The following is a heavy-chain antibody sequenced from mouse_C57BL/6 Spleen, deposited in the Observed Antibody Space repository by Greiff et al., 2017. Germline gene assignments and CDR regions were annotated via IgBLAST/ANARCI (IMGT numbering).Heavy chain of an antibody. D-gene: IGHD2-1*01. CDR3: ARGCIYYGGGYARDY. V-gene: IGHV1-63*01. Sequence: VQLQQPGAELVRPGTSVKMSCKASGYTFTNYWIGWAKQRPGHGLEWIGDIYPGGGYTNYNEKFKGKATLTADISSSTAYMQFSSLTSEDSAIYYCARGCIYYGGGYARDYWGQGTSVTVSS. J-gene: IGHJ4*01. CDR2: IYPGGGYT. CDR1: GYTFTNYW.